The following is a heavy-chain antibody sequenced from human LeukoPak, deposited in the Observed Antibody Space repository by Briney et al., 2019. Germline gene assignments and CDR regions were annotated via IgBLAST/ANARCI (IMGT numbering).Heavy chain of an antibody. CDR2: IKNKAYGGTT. Sequence: QPGGSLRLSCTSSGFTFGDSTLSWFRQAPGKGLEWVGFIKNKAYGGTTQYAASVKGRFTISRDDSKSIAYLQMNSLKTEDTAVYYCVRGGDGYDANQGCWGQGTLVTVSS. CDR3: VRGGDGYDANQGC. D-gene: IGHD5-24*01. J-gene: IGHJ4*02. CDR1: GFTFGDST. V-gene: IGHV3-49*03.